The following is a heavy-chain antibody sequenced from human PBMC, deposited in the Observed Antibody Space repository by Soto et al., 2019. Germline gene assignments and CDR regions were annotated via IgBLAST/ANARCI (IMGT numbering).Heavy chain of an antibody. V-gene: IGHV1-18*01. D-gene: IGHD2-2*01. CDR3: ARVRGDIVVVPAATPYYYYGMDV. J-gene: IGHJ6*02. Sequence: ASVKVSCKASGYTFTSYVISWVRQAPGQGLEWMGWISAYNGNTNYAQKLQGRVTMTTDTSTSTAYMELRSLRSDDTAVYYCARVRGDIVVVPAATPYYYYGMDVWGQGTTVTVS. CDR2: ISAYNGNT. CDR1: GYTFTSYV.